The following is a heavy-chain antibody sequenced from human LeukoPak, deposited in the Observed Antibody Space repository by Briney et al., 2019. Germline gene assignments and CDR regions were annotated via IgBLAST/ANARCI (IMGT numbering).Heavy chain of an antibody. CDR1: GFTFDDYA. CDR2: ISWNSGSI. CDR3: AFLDSSGYSFDY. V-gene: IGHV3-9*01. Sequence: PGGSLRLSCAASGFTFDDYAMHWVRQAPGKGLEWVSGISWNSGSIGYADSVKGRFTISRDNAKNSLYLQMNSLRAEDTALYYCAFLDSSGYSFDYWGQGTLVTVSS. D-gene: IGHD3-22*01. J-gene: IGHJ4*02.